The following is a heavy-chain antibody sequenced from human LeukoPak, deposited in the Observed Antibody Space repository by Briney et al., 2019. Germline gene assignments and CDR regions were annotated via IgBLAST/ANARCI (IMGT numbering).Heavy chain of an antibody. J-gene: IGHJ5*02. CDR2: ISSSSSYI. Sequence: GGSLRLSCAASGFTFSSYSMNWVRQAPGKGLEWVSSISSSSSYIYYADSVKGRFTISRDNAKNSLYLQMNSLRAEDTAVYYCARDPPSTVITGSRGFSLNWFDPWGQGTLVTVSS. CDR1: GFTFSSYS. CDR3: ARDPPSTVITGSRGFSLNWFDP. V-gene: IGHV3-21*01. D-gene: IGHD4-11*01.